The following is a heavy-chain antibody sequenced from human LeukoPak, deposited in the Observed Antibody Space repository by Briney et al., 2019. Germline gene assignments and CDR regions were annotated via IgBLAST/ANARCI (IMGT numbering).Heavy chain of an antibody. CDR3: ARSTVVPYYFDY. J-gene: IGHJ4*02. CDR2: ISGSGGST. Sequence: GGSLRLSCAASGFTFSSYAMSWVRQAPGKGLEWVSAISGSGGSTYYADSVKGRFTISRDNSKNTLYLQMNSLRAEDTAVYYCARSTVVPYYFDYWGQGTLVTVSS. V-gene: IGHV3-23*01. CDR1: GFTFSSYA. D-gene: IGHD4-23*01.